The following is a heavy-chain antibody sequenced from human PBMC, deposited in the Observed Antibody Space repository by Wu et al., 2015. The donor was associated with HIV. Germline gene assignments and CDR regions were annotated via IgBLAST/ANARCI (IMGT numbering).Heavy chain of an antibody. D-gene: IGHD2-2*01. J-gene: IGHJ4*02. V-gene: IGHV1-8*01. CDR3: ATAAATGEFDY. Sequence: FQGRVTMTRNTSISTAYMELSSLRSEDTAVYYCATAAATGEFDYWGQGTLVTVSS.